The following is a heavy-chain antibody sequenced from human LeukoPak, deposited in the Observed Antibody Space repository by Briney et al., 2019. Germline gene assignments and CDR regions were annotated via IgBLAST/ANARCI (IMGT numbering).Heavy chain of an antibody. D-gene: IGHD3-22*01. CDR1: GYTFTSYG. J-gene: IGHJ6*03. CDR3: ARDSSGYYYVWHYYYMDV. CDR2: ISAYNGNT. Sequence: ASVTVSCKASGYTFTSYGISWVRQAPGQGLEWMGWISAYNGNTNYAQKLQGRVTITTDTSTSTAYMELRSLRSDDTAVYYRARDSSGYYYVWHYYYMDVWGKGTTVTVSS. V-gene: IGHV1-18*01.